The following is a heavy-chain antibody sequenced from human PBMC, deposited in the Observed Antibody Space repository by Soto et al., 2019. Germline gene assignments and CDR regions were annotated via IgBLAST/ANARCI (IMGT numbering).Heavy chain of an antibody. CDR2: VYPGDSDA. D-gene: IGHD3-10*01. J-gene: IGHJ3*02. CDR1: GYSFHTTW. CDR3: ATQIRGIRGSCFDI. Sequence: GESLKISCKGSGYSFHTTWIAWVRQLPGKGLEHVGLVYPGDSDAMYSPSFQGQVTISADRSISTAYLQWDSLKASDTAIYYCATQIRGIRGSCFDIWGQGTMVTVSS. V-gene: IGHV5-51*01.